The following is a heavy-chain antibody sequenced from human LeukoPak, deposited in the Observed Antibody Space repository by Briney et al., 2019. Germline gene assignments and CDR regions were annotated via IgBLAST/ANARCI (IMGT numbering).Heavy chain of an antibody. Sequence: PGGSLRLSCAASGFTFSSYWMSWVRQAPGKGLEWVANIKQDGSEKYYVDSVKGRFTISRDNAKNSLYLQMNSLRAEDTAVYYCARGTENWNYWLLPFDYWGQGTLVTVSS. CDR1: GFTFSSYW. J-gene: IGHJ4*02. V-gene: IGHV3-7*04. CDR3: ARGTENWNYWLLPFDY. CDR2: IKQDGSEK. D-gene: IGHD1-7*01.